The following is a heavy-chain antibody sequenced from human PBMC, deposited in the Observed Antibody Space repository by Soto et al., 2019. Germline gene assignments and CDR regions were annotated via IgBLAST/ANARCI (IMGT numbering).Heavy chain of an antibody. CDR3: ARPGGQFDT. V-gene: IGHV1-3*04. Sequence: QVQLVQSGAEVKKPGASVKVCCKTSGYTFSSYALHWVRQAPGQRLDWMGRINTANGNVKYSQKFQGRVTTTRDTTSSTAYLELSSLRSVNTAVYFSARPGGQFDTWGQETLVTVSS. J-gene: IGHJ5*02. CDR1: GYTFSSYA. CDR2: INTANGNV.